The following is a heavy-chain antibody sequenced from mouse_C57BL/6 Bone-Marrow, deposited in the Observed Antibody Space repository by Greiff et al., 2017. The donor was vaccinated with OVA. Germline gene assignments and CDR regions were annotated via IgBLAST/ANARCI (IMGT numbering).Heavy chain of an antibody. V-gene: IGHV10-1*01. D-gene: IGHD1-1*01. Sequence: EVKLMESGGGLVQPKGSLKLSCAASGFSFNTYAMNWVRQAPGKGLEWVARIRSKSNNYATYYADSVKDRFTISRDDSESMLYLQMNNLKTEDTAMYYCVRHDYGFAWFAYWGQGTLVTVSA. CDR3: VRHDYGFAWFAY. J-gene: IGHJ3*01. CDR2: IRSKSNNYAT. CDR1: GFSFNTYA.